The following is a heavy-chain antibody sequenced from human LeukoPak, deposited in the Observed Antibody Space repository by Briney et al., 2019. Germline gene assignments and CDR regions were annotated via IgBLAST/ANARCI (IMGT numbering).Heavy chain of an antibody. V-gene: IGHV3-74*01. D-gene: IGHD6-19*01. CDR3: ARETAVVGTYYSDY. CDR2: ISIDGSIT. CDR1: GFTFSSYW. J-gene: IGHJ4*02. Sequence: GGSLRLSCAASGFTFSSYWMHWVRQAPGKGLVWVSRISIDGSITTYADSVKGRFTTSRDNAKNTLYLQMNSLRAEDTAVYYCARETAVVGTYYSDYWGQGTLVTVSS.